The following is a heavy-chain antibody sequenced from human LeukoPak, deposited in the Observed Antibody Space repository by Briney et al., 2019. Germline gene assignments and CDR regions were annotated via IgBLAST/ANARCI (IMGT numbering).Heavy chain of an antibody. CDR2: ISWNSGSI. D-gene: IGHD6-6*01. CDR1: GFTFDDYA. CDR3: AKGLVGSSIADFFDY. V-gene: IGHV3-9*03. J-gene: IGHJ4*02. Sequence: GGSLRLSCAASGFTFDDYAMHWVRQAPGKGLEWVSGISWNSGSIGYADSVKGGFTISRDNAKNSLYLQMNSLRGEDMALYYCAKGLVGSSIADFFDYWGQGILVTVSS.